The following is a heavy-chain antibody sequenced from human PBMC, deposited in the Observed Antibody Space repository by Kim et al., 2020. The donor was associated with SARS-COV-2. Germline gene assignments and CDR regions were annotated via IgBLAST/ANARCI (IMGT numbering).Heavy chain of an antibody. CDR1: GFTFSSYG. CDR2: IWFDGSNK. V-gene: IGHV3-33*08. D-gene: IGHD6-13*01. J-gene: IGHJ6*02. Sequence: GGSLRLSCAASGFTFSSYGMHWVRQAPGKGLEWVAVIWFDGSNKYYSDSVKGRFTISRDNSKNTLYLQMNSLRAEDTAVYYCARDSEQQLVPYYYYGMDVWGQGTTVTVSS. CDR3: ARDSEQQLVPYYYYGMDV.